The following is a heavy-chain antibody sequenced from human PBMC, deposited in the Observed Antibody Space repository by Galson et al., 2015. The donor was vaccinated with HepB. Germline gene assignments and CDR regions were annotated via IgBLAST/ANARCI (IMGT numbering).Heavy chain of an antibody. D-gene: IGHD2-2*01. CDR2: IDPSDSFT. CDR3: AHSGEVPAARSLDYYYYMDV. V-gene: IGHV5-10-1*01. Sequence: QSGAEVKKPGESLRISCKGSGYSFTSYWISWVRQMPGKGLEWMGRIDPSDSFTNYSPSFQGHVTISADKSISTAYLQWSSLKASDTAMYYCAHSGEVPAARSLDYYYYMDVWGKGTTVTVSS. J-gene: IGHJ6*03. CDR1: GYSFTSYW.